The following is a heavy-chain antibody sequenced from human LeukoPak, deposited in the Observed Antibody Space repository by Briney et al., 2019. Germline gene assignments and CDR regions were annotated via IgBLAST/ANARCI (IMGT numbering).Heavy chain of an antibody. CDR1: GGTFSSYA. D-gene: IGHD3-10*01. V-gene: IGHV1-69*06. Sequence: ASVKVSCQASGGTFSSYAISWVRQAPGQGLEWMGGIIPIFSTANYAQKFQGGVTITADKSTSTAYMELSSLRSEDTAVYYCAGTMVRGVIYYYYMDVWGKGTTVTVSS. J-gene: IGHJ6*03. CDR3: AGTMVRGVIYYYYMDV. CDR2: IIPIFSTA.